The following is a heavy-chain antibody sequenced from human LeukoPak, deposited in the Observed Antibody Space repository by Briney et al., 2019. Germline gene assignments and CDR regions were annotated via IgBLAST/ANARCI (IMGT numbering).Heavy chain of an antibody. J-gene: IGHJ4*02. CDR3: ASGRPGLAY. Sequence: GGSLRLSCAASGFTFSSYAMHWVRRAPGKGLEYVSAISSNGGSTYYANSVKGRFTISRDNSKNTLYLQMGSLRAEDMAVYYCASGRPGLAYWGQGTLVTVSS. D-gene: IGHD1-1*01. CDR1: GFTFSSYA. CDR2: ISSNGGST. V-gene: IGHV3-64*01.